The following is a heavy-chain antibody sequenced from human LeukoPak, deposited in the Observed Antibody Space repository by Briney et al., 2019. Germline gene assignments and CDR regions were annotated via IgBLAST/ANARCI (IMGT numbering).Heavy chain of an antibody. J-gene: IGHJ6*02. CDR2: IDSDGST. CDR1: GFTFSNNY. Sequence: GGSLRLSCAASGFTFSNNYMAWVRQAPGKGLEWASVIDSDGSTYYADSVKGRFTISRDNSKNTLFLQMDSLGAEDTAVYYCARTYGDYDYYYGLDVWGQGTTVTVSS. CDR3: ARTYGDYDYYYGLDV. D-gene: IGHD4-17*01. V-gene: IGHV3-66*01.